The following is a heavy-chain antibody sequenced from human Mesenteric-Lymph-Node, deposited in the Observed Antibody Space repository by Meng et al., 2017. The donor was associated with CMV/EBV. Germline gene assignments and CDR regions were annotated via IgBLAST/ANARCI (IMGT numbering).Heavy chain of an antibody. V-gene: IGHV1-18*01. J-gene: IGHJ4*02. Sequence: VRVSGKASGYTFASYSISWVRQATGQGLEWMGWISNYNDNKNYAQKLQGRVTMTTDTATTTAYMELRSMRYDDTDMYYCATGGRLNYWGQGTLVTVSS. CDR3: ATGGRLNY. CDR1: GYTFASYS. D-gene: IGHD3-10*01. CDR2: ISNYNDNK.